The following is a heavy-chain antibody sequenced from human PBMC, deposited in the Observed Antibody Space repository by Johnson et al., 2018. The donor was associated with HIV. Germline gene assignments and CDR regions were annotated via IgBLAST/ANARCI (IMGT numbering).Heavy chain of an antibody. Sequence: VQLVESGGGLVEPGGSLRLSCIASGFIFGSCWMTWVRQAPGERLEWVAHIKEDGTEKYYVDSVQGRFTVSRDNAKNSLYLQMNDLRAEDTAVYYCVRQYELYGYAFDLWGQGTVVTVSS. CDR1: GFIFGSCW. CDR2: IKEDGTEK. J-gene: IGHJ3*01. D-gene: IGHD5-18*01. CDR3: VRQYELYGYAFDL. V-gene: IGHV3-7*05.